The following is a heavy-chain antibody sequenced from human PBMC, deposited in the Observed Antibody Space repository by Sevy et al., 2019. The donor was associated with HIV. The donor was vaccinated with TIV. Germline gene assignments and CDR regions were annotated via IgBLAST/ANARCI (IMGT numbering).Heavy chain of an antibody. J-gene: IGHJ4*02. D-gene: IGHD3-10*01. CDR3: ARDLAITMVRGALDY. Sequence: VNVSCKASGYTFTSYYMHWVRQAPGQGLEWMGIINPIGGSTSYAQKFQGRVTMTSDTSTSTVYMELSSLRSEDTAVYYCARDLAITMVRGALDYWGQGTLVTVSS. CDR2: INPIGGST. CDR1: GYTFTSYY. V-gene: IGHV1-46*01.